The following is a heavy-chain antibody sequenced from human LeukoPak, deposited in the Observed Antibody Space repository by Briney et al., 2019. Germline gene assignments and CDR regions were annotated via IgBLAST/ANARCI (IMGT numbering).Heavy chain of an antibody. Sequence: PGGSLRLSCAASGFTFDDYAMHWVRQAPGKGLEWVSGISWNSGSIGYADSVKGRFTISRDNAKNSLYLQMNSLRAEDTALYYCAKDRLSSGPLVDAFDIWGQGTMVTVSS. CDR2: ISWNSGSI. CDR3: AKDRLSSGPLVDAFDI. V-gene: IGHV3-9*01. CDR1: GFTFDDYA. D-gene: IGHD3-22*01. J-gene: IGHJ3*02.